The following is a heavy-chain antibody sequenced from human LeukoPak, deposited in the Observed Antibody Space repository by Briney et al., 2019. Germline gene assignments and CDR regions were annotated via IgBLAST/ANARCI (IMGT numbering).Heavy chain of an antibody. CDR1: GFTLSRYS. V-gene: IGHV3-21*01. D-gene: IGHD6-19*01. J-gene: IGHJ4*02. Sequence: GGSLRLSCAASGFTLSRYSMNWVRQAPGKGLEWVSSISSGSSYIYYAGSVKGRFTISRDNAKNSLYLQMNSLRAEDTAVYYCAGGFYSSGWYSRFDYWGQGTLVTVSS. CDR3: AGGFYSSGWYSRFDY. CDR2: ISSGSSYI.